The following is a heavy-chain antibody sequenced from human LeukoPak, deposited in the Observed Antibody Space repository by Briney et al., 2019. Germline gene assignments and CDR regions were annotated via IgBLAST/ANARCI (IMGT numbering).Heavy chain of an antibody. D-gene: IGHD4-23*01. CDR1: GFSVSSSY. Sequence: GGSVRLSCAASGFSVSSSYMSWVRQAPGKGREWVSIIYSAGPTHYADSVKGRFTISRDKSENTLHLQVNSPRAEDTAIYYCARESVGSHAIDYWGQGTLVTVSS. V-gene: IGHV3-53*01. CDR3: ARESVGSHAIDY. J-gene: IGHJ4*02. CDR2: IYSAGPT.